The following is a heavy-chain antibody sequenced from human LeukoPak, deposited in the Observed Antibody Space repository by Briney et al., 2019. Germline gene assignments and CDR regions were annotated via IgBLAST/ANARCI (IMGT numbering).Heavy chain of an antibody. D-gene: IGHD4-11*01. CDR1: GGTFSSYA. CDR2: IIPIFGTA. Sequence: ASVKVSCKASGGTFSSYAISWVRQAPGQGLEWMGGIIPIFGTANYAQKFQGRVTITTDESTSTAYMELSSLRSEDTAAYYCARDKGGSRGYSNCLERREYYYMDVWGKGTTVTVSS. V-gene: IGHV1-69*05. CDR3: ARDKGGSRGYSNCLERREYYYMDV. J-gene: IGHJ6*03.